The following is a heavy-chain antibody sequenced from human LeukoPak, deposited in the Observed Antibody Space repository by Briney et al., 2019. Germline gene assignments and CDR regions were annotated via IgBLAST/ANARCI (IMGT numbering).Heavy chain of an antibody. Sequence: ASVKVSCKASGYTFTDYYMHWVRQAPGQGLEWMGWINPKSGDTNYAQKFQGRVTMTRDTSISTAYMELSRLTSGDTAVYYCARDYYGSGSFSGHWGQGTLVTVSS. CDR2: INPKSGDT. CDR1: GYTFTDYY. J-gene: IGHJ4*02. V-gene: IGHV1-2*02. CDR3: ARDYYGSGSFSGH. D-gene: IGHD3-10*01.